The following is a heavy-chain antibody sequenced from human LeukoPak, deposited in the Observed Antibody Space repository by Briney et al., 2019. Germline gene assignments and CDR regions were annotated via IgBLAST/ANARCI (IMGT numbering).Heavy chain of an antibody. V-gene: IGHV3-7*01. CDR1: GFSFTTYW. CDR2: IKQDGSEK. Sequence: GGSLRLSCAASGFSFTTYWMSWVRQAPGKGLEWVANIKQDGSEKYYVDSVKGRFTISRDNAKNSLYLQMNSLRAEDTAVYYCARGRYYFDYWGQGTLVTVSS. J-gene: IGHJ4*02. CDR3: ARGRYYFDY. D-gene: IGHD5-24*01.